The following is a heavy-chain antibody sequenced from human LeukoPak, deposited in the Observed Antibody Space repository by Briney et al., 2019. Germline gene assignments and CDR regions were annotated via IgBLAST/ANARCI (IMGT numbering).Heavy chain of an antibody. CDR2: LSFDGSQM. V-gene: IGHV3-30*03. D-gene: IGHD1-1*01. J-gene: IGHJ5*02. Sequence: QSGGSLRLPCAASGFAFSSSAMHWVRQSPGKGLEWLAILSFDGSQMFYADSVKGRFTLSRDNSKNTLYLQIHSLRFDDTAIYYCARDTSSDPHNVNWASNRFDPWGQGTLVTVSS. CDR3: ARDTSSDPHNVNWASNRFDP. CDR1: GFAFSSSA.